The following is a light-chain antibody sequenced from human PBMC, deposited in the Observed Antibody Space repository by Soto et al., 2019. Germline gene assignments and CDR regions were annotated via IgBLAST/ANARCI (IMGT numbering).Light chain of an antibody. CDR2: GNS. CDR3: QSYDSSLSGWV. Sequence: QSVLTQPPSVSGAPGQRVTISCTGSSSYIGAGYDVHWYQQLPGTAPKLLIYGNSNRPSGVPDRLSGSKSGTSASLAITGLQAEDEADYYCQSYDSSLSGWVFGGGTKLTVL. J-gene: IGLJ3*02. CDR1: SSYIGAGYD. V-gene: IGLV1-40*01.